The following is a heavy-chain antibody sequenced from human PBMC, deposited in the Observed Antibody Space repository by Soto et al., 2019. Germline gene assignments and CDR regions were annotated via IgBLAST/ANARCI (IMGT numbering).Heavy chain of an antibody. CDR1: GGTFSNYV. Sequence: QVQLVQSGAEVKKPGSSVKVSCKASGGTFSNYVVNWVRQAPGQGLGWMGRIIPISCAAKYAPKFQARVTTTAEKTTRTSYMELSSLRTADTAVYYCSRDMTRTVVPYFDFWGQGTLVTVSS. V-gene: IGHV1-69*06. CDR2: IIPISCAA. J-gene: IGHJ4*02. CDR3: SRDMTRTVVPYFDF. D-gene: IGHD1-7*01.